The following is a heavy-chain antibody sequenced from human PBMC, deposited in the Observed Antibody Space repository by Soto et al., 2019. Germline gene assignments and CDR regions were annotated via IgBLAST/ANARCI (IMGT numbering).Heavy chain of an antibody. CDR3: AAGGGLPRYY. Sequence: QLQLQESGSGLVKPSQTLSLTCAASGGSISGGGYSWSWIRQPPGKGLEWIGYIYHSGSTYYNPSLKSRVTISVDRSKNQFSLNLSSVTAADTAVYYCAAGGGLPRYYWGQGTLVTVSS. CDR2: IYHSGST. J-gene: IGHJ4*02. D-gene: IGHD5-12*01. CDR1: GGSISGGGYS. V-gene: IGHV4-30-2*01.